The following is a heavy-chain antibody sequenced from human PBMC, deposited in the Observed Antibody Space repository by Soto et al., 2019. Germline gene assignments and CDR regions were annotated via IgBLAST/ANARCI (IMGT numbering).Heavy chain of an antibody. CDR3: ARPRNDCSAYDGSWYFDL. CDR2: IIPILRMT. J-gene: IGHJ2*01. Sequence: QVQLVQSGAEVKKPGSSVRVSCKTSGDTFNSYSIIWVRQAPGQGLEWLGRIIPILRMTNYAQKFQGRVTITADTSTSTVYMELSSLRSEDTAVYYCARPRNDCSAYDGSWYFDLWGRGSQVTVSS. V-gene: IGHV1-69*02. D-gene: IGHD5-12*01. CDR1: GDTFNSYS.